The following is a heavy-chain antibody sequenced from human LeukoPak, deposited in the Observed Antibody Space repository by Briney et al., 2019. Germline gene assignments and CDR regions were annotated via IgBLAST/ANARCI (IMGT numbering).Heavy chain of an antibody. CDR1: GGSLSSYY. CDR2: IYYSGST. CDR3: ARDTYYYDSSGYPVGYFDY. J-gene: IGHJ4*02. Sequence: SETLSLTCTVSGGSLSSYYWSWIRQPPGKGLEWIGYIYYSGSTNYNPSLKSRVTISVDTSKNQFSLRLSSVTAADTAVYYCARDTYYYDSSGYPVGYFDYWGQGTLVTVSS. V-gene: IGHV4-59*01. D-gene: IGHD3-22*01.